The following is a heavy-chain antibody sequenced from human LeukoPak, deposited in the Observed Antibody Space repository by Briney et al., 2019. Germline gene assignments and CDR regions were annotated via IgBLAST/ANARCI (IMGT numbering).Heavy chain of an antibody. CDR1: GGTFSSYA. V-gene: IGHV1-69*13. CDR2: IIPIFGTA. J-gene: IGHJ4*02. Sequence: ASVKVSCKASGGTFSSYAISWGRQAPGQGLEWMGGIIPIFGTANYAQKFQGRVTITADESTSTAYMELSSLRSEDTAVYYCARGSIAAPSPDYWGQGTLVTVSS. CDR3: ARGSIAAPSPDY. D-gene: IGHD6-6*01.